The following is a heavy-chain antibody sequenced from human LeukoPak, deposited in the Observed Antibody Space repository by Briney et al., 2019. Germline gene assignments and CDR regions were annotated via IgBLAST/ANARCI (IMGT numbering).Heavy chain of an antibody. CDR2: ISGSGGST. Sequence: GGSLRLSCAASGFTFSSYAMSWVRQAPGKGPEWVSAISGSGGSTYYADSVKGRFTISRDNSKNTLYLQMNSLRAEDTAVYYCAKKDYYYYYMDVWGKGTTVTVSS. J-gene: IGHJ6*03. V-gene: IGHV3-23*01. CDR1: GFTFSSYA. CDR3: AKKDYYYYYMDV.